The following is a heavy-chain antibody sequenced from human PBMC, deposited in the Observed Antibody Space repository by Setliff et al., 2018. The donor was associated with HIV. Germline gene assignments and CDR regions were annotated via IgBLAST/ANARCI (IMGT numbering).Heavy chain of an antibody. CDR3: ARDAYGDSYFDY. CDR1: GFIFDDAW. D-gene: IGHD4-17*01. Sequence: GGSLRLSCAASGFIFDDAWMSWVRQAPGKGLEWVSSITSTSRYIDYADSLRGRFTISRDNARNSLYLHLRALGAEDTAIYYCARDAYGDSYFDYWGQGTLVTVSS. J-gene: IGHJ4*02. CDR2: ITSTSRYI. V-gene: IGHV3-21*01.